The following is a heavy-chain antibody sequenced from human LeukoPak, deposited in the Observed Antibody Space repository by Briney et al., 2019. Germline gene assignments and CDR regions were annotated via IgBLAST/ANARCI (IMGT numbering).Heavy chain of an antibody. Sequence: GGSLRLSCVASGFTFSRDSMNWVRQAPGKGLEWVSSIGGTGTSIYYADSVKGRFTISRDIAKNSLYLQMSSLRTEDTAVYYCARGGVVESGYDYRLYWGQGTLVTVSS. CDR1: GFTFSRDS. CDR2: IGGTGTSI. D-gene: IGHD5-12*01. J-gene: IGHJ4*02. V-gene: IGHV3-21*01. CDR3: ARGGVVESGYDYRLY.